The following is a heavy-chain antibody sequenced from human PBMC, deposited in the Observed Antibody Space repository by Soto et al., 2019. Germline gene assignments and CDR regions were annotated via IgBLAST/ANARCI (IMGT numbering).Heavy chain of an antibody. Sequence: EVQLVESGGGLVQPGGSLRLSCAASGLIFSDYHMDWVRQAPGKGLEWVGRIRRKASSYTTEYAASVKCRFTNSSHDSNNSLYLQMNSLKSEDTAVYYCALSGGSSGGSSGMAVWGQGTTVTVS. D-gene: IGHD6-6*01. CDR3: ALSGGSSGGSSGMAV. J-gene: IGHJ6*02. V-gene: IGHV3-72*01. CDR1: GLIFSDYH. CDR2: IRRKASSYTT.